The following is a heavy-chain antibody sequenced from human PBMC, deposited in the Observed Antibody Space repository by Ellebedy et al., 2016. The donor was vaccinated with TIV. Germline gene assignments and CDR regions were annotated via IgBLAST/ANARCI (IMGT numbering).Heavy chain of an antibody. V-gene: IGHV3-7*01. CDR3: ARGGATSSRYWRN. Sequence: GESLKISCAASGFTFSSYAMNWIRQAPGKGLEWVANINQEGSDKSYVDSVKGRFTIFRDNAKSSLYLQMNSLRAEDTAVYYCARGGATSSRYWRNWGQGALVTVSS. CDR1: GFTFSSYA. J-gene: IGHJ4*02. D-gene: IGHD2-2*01. CDR2: INQEGSDK.